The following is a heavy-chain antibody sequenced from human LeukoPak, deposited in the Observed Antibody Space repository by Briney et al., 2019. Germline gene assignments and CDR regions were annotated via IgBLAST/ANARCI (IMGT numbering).Heavy chain of an antibody. CDR1: GGSFSGYY. D-gene: IGHD6-6*01. CDR3: ARGSFSRIAARRGAKTFDH. V-gene: IGHV4-34*01. CDR2: INHSGST. J-gene: IGHJ4*02. Sequence: SETLSLTCAVYGGSFSGYYWSWIRQPPGKGLEWIGEINHSGSTNYNPSLKSRVTISVDTSKNQFSLKLSSVTAADTAVYYCARGSFSRIAARRGAKTFDHWGQGTLVTVSS.